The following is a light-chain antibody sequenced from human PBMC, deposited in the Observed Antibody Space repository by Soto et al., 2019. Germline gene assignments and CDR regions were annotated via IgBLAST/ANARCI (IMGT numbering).Light chain of an antibody. CDR3: QQYENSPIT. Sequence: ETVLTQSPGTLSLSPGETATLSCSASESIRSNSLAWYQQKPGQPPRLLIYGASNRATDIPDRFSGSGSGTDFTLTITRLESEDFAVYDCQQYENSPITLGQGTRLDIK. CDR2: GAS. J-gene: IGKJ5*01. CDR1: ESIRSNS. V-gene: IGKV3-20*01.